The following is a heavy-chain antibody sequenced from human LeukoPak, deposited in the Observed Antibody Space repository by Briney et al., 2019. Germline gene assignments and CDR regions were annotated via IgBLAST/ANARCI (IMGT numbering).Heavy chain of an antibody. V-gene: IGHV4-61*01. CDR3: ARDSEDYSGHRISDY. CDR1: GGSISSSRYY. CDR2: IYYSGST. D-gene: IGHD5-12*01. J-gene: IGHJ4*02. Sequence: SETLSLTCTVSGGSISSSRYYWGWIRQPPGKGLEWIGYIYYSGSTNYNPSLKSRVTISVDTSKNQFSLKLSSVTAADTAVYYYARDSEDYSGHRISDYWGQRTLVTVSS.